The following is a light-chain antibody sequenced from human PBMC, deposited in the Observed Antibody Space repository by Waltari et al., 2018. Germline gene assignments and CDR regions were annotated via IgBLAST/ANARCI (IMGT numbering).Light chain of an antibody. CDR2: GAS. CDR1: QSVGSN. Sequence: EIVLTQSPGTLSLFPGETATLSCRASQSVGSNLAWYQQKSGQAPRLLISGASSRATGIPDRFSGSGSVTDFTLTISGLEPEDFAVYYCQHYAGSPPLTFGGGTKVEIE. V-gene: IGKV3-20*01. J-gene: IGKJ4*01. CDR3: QHYAGSPPLT.